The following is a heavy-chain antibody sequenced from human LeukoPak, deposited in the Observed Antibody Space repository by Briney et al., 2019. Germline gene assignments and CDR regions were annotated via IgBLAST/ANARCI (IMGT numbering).Heavy chain of an antibody. CDR1: GYTFTGYY. V-gene: IGHV1-2*02. J-gene: IGHJ6*02. CDR3: ARDPLRYYDFWSNGMDV. CDR2: INPNSGGT. Sequence: GASVKVSCKASGYTFTGYYMHWVRQAPGQGLEWMGWINPNSGGTNYAQKFQGRVTMTRDTSISTAYMELSRLRSDDTAVYYCARDPLRYYDFWSNGMDVWGQGTTVTVSS. D-gene: IGHD3-3*01.